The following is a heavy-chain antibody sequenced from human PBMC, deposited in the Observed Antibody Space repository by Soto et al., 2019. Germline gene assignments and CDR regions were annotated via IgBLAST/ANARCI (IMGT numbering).Heavy chain of an antibody. CDR3: ARDSSGWYNYYGMDV. D-gene: IGHD6-19*01. CDR1: GFTVSSNY. J-gene: IGHJ6*02. Sequence: GGSLRLSCAASGFTVSSNYMSWVRQAPGKGLEWVSVIYSGGSTYYADSVKGRFTISRDNSKNTLYLQMNSLRAEDTAVYYCARDSSGWYNYYGMDVWGQGTTVTVSS. V-gene: IGHV3-53*01. CDR2: IYSGGST.